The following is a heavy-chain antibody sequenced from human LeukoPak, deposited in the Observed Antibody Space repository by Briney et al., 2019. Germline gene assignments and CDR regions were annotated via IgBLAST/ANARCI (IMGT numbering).Heavy chain of an antibody. J-gene: IGHJ3*02. CDR2: ISAYNGNT. V-gene: IGHV1-18*01. CDR1: GYTFTSYG. D-gene: IGHD6-13*01. CDR3: ARDFLAAAGPDAFDI. Sequence: ASVKVSCKASGYTFTSYGISWVRQAPGQGLEWMGWISAYNGNTNYAQMLQGRVTMTTDTSTSTAYMELRSLRSDDTAVYYCARDFLAAAGPDAFDIWGQGTMVTVSS.